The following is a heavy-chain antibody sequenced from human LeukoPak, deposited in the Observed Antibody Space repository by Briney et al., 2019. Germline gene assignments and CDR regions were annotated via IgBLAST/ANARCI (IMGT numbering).Heavy chain of an antibody. CDR1: GFTFSSYW. J-gene: IGHJ5*02. Sequence: PGGSLRLSCTASGFTFSSYWMHWVRHAPRKGLVWVSYVNNDGRETAHADSVKGRFTISRDNARNTVFLQMNSLRADDTPVYYCARGTGGLDLWGQGTLVSVSS. V-gene: IGHV3-74*01. CDR2: VNNDGRET. CDR3: ARGTGGLDL. D-gene: IGHD3/OR15-3a*01.